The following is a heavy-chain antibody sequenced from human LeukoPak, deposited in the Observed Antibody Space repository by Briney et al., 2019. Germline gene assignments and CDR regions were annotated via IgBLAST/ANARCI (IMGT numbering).Heavy chain of an antibody. CDR1: GGTFSSYA. D-gene: IGHD5-24*01. CDR2: IIPIFGTA. V-gene: IGHV1-69*13. Sequence: EASVKVSCKASGGTFSSYAISWVRQAPGQGLEWMGGIIPIFGTANYAQKFQGRVTITADESTSTAYMELSSLRSEDTAVYYCARGVGMATNIFDYWGQGTLVTVSS. CDR3: ARGVGMATNIFDY. J-gene: IGHJ4*02.